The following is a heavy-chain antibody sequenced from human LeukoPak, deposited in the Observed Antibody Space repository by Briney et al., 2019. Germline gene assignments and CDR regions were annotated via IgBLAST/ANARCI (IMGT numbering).Heavy chain of an antibody. CDR3: AKVPSGVFHHYCMDV. J-gene: IGHJ6*03. CDR1: GFTFSSYA. D-gene: IGHD3-10*01. V-gene: IGHV3-23*01. CDR2: ITGSGDTT. Sequence: GGSLRLSCAASGFTFSSYAMSWVRQAPGKGLEWVSTITGSGDTTYYADSVKGRFTISRDNSKNTLYLQMNSLRAEDTAVYYCAKVPSGVFHHYCMDVWGKGTTVTVSS.